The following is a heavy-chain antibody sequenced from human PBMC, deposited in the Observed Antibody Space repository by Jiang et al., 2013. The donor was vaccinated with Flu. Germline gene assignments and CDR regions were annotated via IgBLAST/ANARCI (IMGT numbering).Heavy chain of an antibody. J-gene: IGHJ4*02. Sequence: SGAEVKKPGESLKISCKGSGYSFTSYWIGWVRQMPGKGLEWMGIIYPGDSDTRYGPSFQGQVTISADKSISTAYLQWSSLKASDTAMYYCARTPPRFGNPLYYFDYWGQGTLVTVSS. CDR2: IYPGDSDT. CDR1: GYSFTSYW. V-gene: IGHV5-51*03. D-gene: IGHD3-10*01. CDR3: ARTPPRFGNPLYYFDY.